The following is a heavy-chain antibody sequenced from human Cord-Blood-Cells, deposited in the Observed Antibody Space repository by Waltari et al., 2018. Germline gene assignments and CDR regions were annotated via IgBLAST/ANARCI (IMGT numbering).Heavy chain of an antibody. D-gene: IGHD6-6*01. Sequence: QLQLQESGPGLVKPSETLSLTCTVSGGSISSSSSYWGWIRQPPGKGLEWIGSIYYSGSTYYNPSLKSRVTISVDTSKNQFSLKLSSVTAADTAVYYCARRRIAARAFDIWGQGTMVTVSS. CDR2: IYYSGST. CDR3: ARRRIAARAFDI. V-gene: IGHV4-39*01. J-gene: IGHJ3*02. CDR1: GGSISSSSSY.